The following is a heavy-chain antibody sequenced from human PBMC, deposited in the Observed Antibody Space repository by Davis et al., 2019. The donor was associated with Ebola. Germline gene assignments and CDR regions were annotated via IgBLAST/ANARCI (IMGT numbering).Heavy chain of an antibody. V-gene: IGHV5-51*01. Sequence: GESLKISCKGSGYSFPSYWIGWVRQMPGKGLEWMGIIYPGDSDTRYSPSFQGHVTISADKSISTAYLQWSSLKASDTAMYYCARQSSRGRVFTVDWGQGTLVTVSS. J-gene: IGHJ4*02. CDR1: GYSFPSYW. CDR2: IYPGDSDT. CDR3: ARQSSRGRVFTVD. D-gene: IGHD3-10*01.